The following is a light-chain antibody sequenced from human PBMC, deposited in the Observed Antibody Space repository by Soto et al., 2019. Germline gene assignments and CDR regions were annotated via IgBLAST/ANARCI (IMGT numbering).Light chain of an antibody. Sequence: EIVLTQSPATLSLSPGERATLSCRASQSVSSYLIWYHQKPGQAPRLLIYDASNRATGIPARFSGSGSGTGFTLTISSLEPEDFAVYYCQQRSHWPWTFGQGTKVEI. CDR3: QQRSHWPWT. V-gene: IGKV3-11*01. CDR1: QSVSSY. J-gene: IGKJ1*01. CDR2: DAS.